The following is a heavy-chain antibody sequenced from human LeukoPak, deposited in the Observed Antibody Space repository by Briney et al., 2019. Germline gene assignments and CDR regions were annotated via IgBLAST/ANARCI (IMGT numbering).Heavy chain of an antibody. CDR3: ARDLVHHRLLATNHNWFDP. CDR1: GYIFTSYG. CDR2: INTYNGNT. Sequence: GASVKVSCKASGYIFTSYGISWVRQAPGQGLEWMGWINTYNGNTKYIQKLQGRVTMTTDTSTSTAYMELRSLRSDDTAVYYCARDLVHHRLLATNHNWFDPWGQGTLVTVSS. J-gene: IGHJ5*02. V-gene: IGHV1-18*01. D-gene: IGHD2-8*01.